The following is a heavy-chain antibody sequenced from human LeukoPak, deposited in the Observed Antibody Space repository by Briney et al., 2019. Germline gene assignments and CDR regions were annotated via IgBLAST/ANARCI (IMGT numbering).Heavy chain of an antibody. CDR2: IYYNVGT. Sequence: PSETLSLTCTVSGGSIYSHYWSWIRQSPGKGLEWIGYIYYNVGTNYNPSLKGRVSISADTSKSQFSLRLNFVTAADTAVYYCARHYDILTGYYTPGGMDVWGQGTTVTVSS. D-gene: IGHD3-9*01. CDR1: GGSIYSHY. CDR3: ARHYDILTGYYTPGGMDV. V-gene: IGHV4-59*08. J-gene: IGHJ6*02.